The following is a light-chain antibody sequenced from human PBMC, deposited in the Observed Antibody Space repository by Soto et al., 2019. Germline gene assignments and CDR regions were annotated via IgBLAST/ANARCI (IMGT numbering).Light chain of an antibody. J-gene: IGKJ1*01. CDR2: GTS. Sequence: EIVLTQSPGTLSLSPGDRATLSCRASQRISSIYLAWYQQKPGLAPRLLIYGTSIRASGIPDRFSGSGSGTDFTLTITRLEPDDFAVYYCQQYGSSHRTFGQGTKVEIK. CDR1: QRISSIY. V-gene: IGKV3-20*01. CDR3: QQYGSSHRT.